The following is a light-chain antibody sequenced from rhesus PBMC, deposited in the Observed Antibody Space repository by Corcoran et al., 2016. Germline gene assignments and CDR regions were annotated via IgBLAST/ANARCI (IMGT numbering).Light chain of an antibody. CDR1: QGISSY. V-gene: IGKV1-32*02. Sequence: DIQMSQSPSSLSASVGDRVTITCRASQGISSYLNWYQQKQGKATKLLIYYAKSLASWVPSRFSGSGSGTEFTLTISSLKPEDFATYYCQQGNSNPPWTFGQGTKVEIK. J-gene: IGKJ1*01. CDR2: YAK. CDR3: QQGNSNPPWT.